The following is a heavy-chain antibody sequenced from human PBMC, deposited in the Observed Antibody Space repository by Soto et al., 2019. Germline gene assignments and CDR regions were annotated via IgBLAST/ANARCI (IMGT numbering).Heavy chain of an antibody. Sequence: ASVKVSCKASGYTFSNYYMHWVREAPGQGLEWMGGINPNGGTTDHAQKFQGRLTMTTDTSTSTAYMEMSSLRSEDTAVYYCARPKGSYSSGYYYFDYWGQGTLVTVSS. CDR3: ARPKGSYSSGYYYFDY. V-gene: IGHV1-46*01. D-gene: IGHD6-19*01. CDR2: INPNGGTT. CDR1: GYTFSNYY. J-gene: IGHJ4*02.